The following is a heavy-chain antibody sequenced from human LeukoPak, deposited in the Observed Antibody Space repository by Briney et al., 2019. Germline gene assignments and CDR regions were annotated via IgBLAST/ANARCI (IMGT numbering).Heavy chain of an antibody. CDR1: GFTFSSYS. V-gene: IGHV3-21*01. CDR2: ISSSSSYI. CDR3: AREYCSSTSCYSPRTDAFDI. D-gene: IGHD2-2*01. J-gene: IGHJ3*02. Sequence: GGSLRLSCAASGFTFSSYSMTWVRQAPGKGLEWVSSISSSSSYIYYADSVKGRFTISRDNAKNSLYLQMNSLRAEDTAVYYCAREYCSSTSCYSPRTDAFDIWGQGTMVTVSS.